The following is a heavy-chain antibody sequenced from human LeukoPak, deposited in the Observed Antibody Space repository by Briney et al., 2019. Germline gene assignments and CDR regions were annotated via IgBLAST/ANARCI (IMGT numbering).Heavy chain of an antibody. J-gene: IGHJ4*02. CDR2: ISWNSGSI. Sequence: GGALRLSCAESGVTFWEYAMRWGRHAPGKGIALASVISWNSGSIAYADSVKSPFTISRDNAKNSLYLQMNSLSAEDTAFYYCAKDRTLDYWGQGTLVTVSS. CDR3: AKDRTLDY. CDR1: GVTFWEYA. V-gene: IGHV3-9*01.